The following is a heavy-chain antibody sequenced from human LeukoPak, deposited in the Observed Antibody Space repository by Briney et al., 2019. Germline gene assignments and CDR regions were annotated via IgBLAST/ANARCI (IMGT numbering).Heavy chain of an antibody. D-gene: IGHD3-16*01. CDR1: GFTFDDYA. CDR2: ITWNSDNI. V-gene: IGHV3-9*03. CDR3: AKGGGGRLIYYYYMDV. Sequence: GGSLRLSCAASGFTFDDYAMHWVRQAPGKGLEWVSGITWNSDNIEYADSVKGRFTISRDNAKNSLYLQMNSLRAEDMALYYCAKGGGGRLIYYYYMDVWGKGTTVTVSS. J-gene: IGHJ6*03.